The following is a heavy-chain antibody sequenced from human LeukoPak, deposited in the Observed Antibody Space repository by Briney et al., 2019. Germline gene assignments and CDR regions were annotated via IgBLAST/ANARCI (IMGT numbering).Heavy chain of an antibody. CDR2: IYYSGST. J-gene: IGHJ4*02. V-gene: IGHV4-59*08. CDR3: ASLLGKYYDFWSGYHYNYFDY. Sequence: SETLSLTCTVSGGSISSYYWSWIRQPPGKGLEWIGYIYYSGSTNYNPSLKSRVTISVDTSKNQFSLKLSSVTAADTAVYYCASLLGKYYDFWSGYHYNYFDYWGQGTLVTVSS. D-gene: IGHD3-3*01. CDR1: GGSISSYY.